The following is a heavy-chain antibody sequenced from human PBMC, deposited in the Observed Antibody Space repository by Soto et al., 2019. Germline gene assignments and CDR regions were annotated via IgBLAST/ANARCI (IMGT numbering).Heavy chain of an antibody. V-gene: IGHV4-34*01. Sequence: PSETLSLTCAVYGESFSAYYWNWIRQSPGKGLDWIGEINHSGSSTYNPSLESRVTMSVDTSRNQFSLKLTSVTAADTAVYYCARARSDYLGPPPLDCGGQGPLVPVSS. CDR2: INHSGSS. J-gene: IGHJ4*02. CDR3: ARARSDYLGPPPLDC. CDR1: GESFSAYY. D-gene: IGHD3-10*01.